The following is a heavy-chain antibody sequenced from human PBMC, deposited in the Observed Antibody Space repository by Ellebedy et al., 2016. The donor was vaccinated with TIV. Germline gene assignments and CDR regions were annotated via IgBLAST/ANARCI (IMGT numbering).Heavy chain of an antibody. CDR3: ARGPYGGISVWYFDL. V-gene: IGHV1-24*01. CDR1: GYTLTELS. J-gene: IGHJ2*01. Sequence: ASVKVSCKVSGYTLTELSMHWVRQAPGKGLEWMGGFDPEDGETIYAQKFQGRVTLTRDTSTTTAYMEMSSLRSDDTAVYYCARGPYGGISVWYFDLWGRGTLVTVSS. CDR2: FDPEDGET. D-gene: IGHD4-23*01.